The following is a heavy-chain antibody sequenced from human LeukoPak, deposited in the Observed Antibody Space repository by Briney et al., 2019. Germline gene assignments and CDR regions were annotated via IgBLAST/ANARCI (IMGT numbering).Heavy chain of an antibody. CDR2: ISAYNGNT. CDR1: GYTFTSYG. CDR3: ARIGMITFGGVIAIDAFDI. D-gene: IGHD3-16*02. Sequence: ASVRVSCKASGYTFTSYGISWVRQAPGQGLEWMGWISAYNGNTNYAQKLQGRVTMTTDTSTSTAHMELRSLSSDDPAVYYCARIGMITFGGVIAIDAFDICGQGKIVTVSS. J-gene: IGHJ3*02. V-gene: IGHV1-18*01.